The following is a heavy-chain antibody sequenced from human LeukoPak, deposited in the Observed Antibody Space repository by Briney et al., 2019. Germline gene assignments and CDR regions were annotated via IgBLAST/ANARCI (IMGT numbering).Heavy chain of an antibody. CDR3: AKSFGELLPGA. J-gene: IGHJ5*02. D-gene: IGHD3-10*01. CDR2: IYSGGST. CDR1: GFTVSSNY. V-gene: IGHV3-53*01. Sequence: GGSLRLSCAASGFTVSSNYMSWVRQAPGKGLEWVSIIYSGGSTFYADSVKGRFTISRDNSKNTLYLQMNSLRAEDTAVYYCAKSFGELLPGAWGQGTLVTVSS.